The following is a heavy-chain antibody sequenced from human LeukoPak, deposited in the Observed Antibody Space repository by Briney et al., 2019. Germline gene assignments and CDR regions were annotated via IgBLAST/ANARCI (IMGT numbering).Heavy chain of an antibody. CDR3: ARQVTRGYTGTYFDY. D-gene: IGHD2-2*02. Sequence: GASVKVSCKAAGYTFSDYYIHWVRQAPGQGLEWMGRIIPILGIANYAQKFQGRVTITADKSTSTAYMELSSLRSEDTAVYYCARQVTRGYTGTYFDYWGQGTLVTVSS. V-gene: IGHV1-69*02. CDR1: GYTFSDYY. CDR2: IIPILGIA. J-gene: IGHJ4*02.